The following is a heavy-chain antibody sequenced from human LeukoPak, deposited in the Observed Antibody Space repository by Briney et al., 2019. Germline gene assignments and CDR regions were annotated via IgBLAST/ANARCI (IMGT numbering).Heavy chain of an antibody. CDR1: GYTFTDNY. V-gene: IGHV1-69*05. CDR3: ARGPRITIFGVADFDY. CDR2: IIPIFGTA. D-gene: IGHD3-3*01. J-gene: IGHJ4*02. Sequence: SVKVSCKASGYTFTDNYMHWVRQAPGQGLEWMGRIIPIFGTANYAQKFQGRVTITTDESTSTAYMELSSLRSEDTAVYYCARGPRITIFGVADFDYWGQGTLVTVSS.